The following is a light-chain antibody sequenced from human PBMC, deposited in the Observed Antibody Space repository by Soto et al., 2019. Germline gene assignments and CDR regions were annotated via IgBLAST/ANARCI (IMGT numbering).Light chain of an antibody. CDR3: QQSYSTPRT. V-gene: IGKV1-39*01. J-gene: IGKJ1*01. Sequence: DIQMTQSPSSLSASVGDRVTITCRASQSISSYLNWYQQKPGKAPKLLIYAASSLQSGVPSRFSVSGSLREFSLRISSLQPEDFATYYCQQSYSTPRTLAQGAQVDI. CDR1: QSISSY. CDR2: AAS.